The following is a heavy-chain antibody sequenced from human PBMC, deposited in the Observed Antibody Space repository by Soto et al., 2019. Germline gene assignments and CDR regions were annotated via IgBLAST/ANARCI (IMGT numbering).Heavy chain of an antibody. Sequence: QVQLVQSGADEKKPGASVKFSCKASGYTFTSYAMHWVRQAPGQRLEWMGWINAGNGNTKYSQKIQGRVTITRDTSGSTAYMDLSSLRSEDTAVYYCERGANGVDIWGKGTMVTVSS. D-gene: IGHD1-1*01. CDR2: INAGNGNT. J-gene: IGHJ3*02. V-gene: IGHV1-3*05. CDR1: GYTFTSYA. CDR3: ERGANGVDI.